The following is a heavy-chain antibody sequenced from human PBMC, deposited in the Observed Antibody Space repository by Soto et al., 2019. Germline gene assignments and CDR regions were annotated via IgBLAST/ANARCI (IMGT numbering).Heavy chain of an antibody. Sequence: EVQMVESGGALIQPGGSLRLSCAASGFIVSDSYMTWVRQAPGKGLEWVSVLYSGGNTYYADSVKGRFTISRDNSKNTLYLQMNSLREEDTAVYYSARERGRRIDYWGQGTLVTVSS. CDR2: LYSGGNT. V-gene: IGHV3-53*01. J-gene: IGHJ4*02. CDR3: ARERGRRIDY. CDR1: GFIVSDSY.